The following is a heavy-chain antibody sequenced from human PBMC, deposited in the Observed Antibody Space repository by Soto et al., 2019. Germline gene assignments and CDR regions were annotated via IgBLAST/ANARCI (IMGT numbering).Heavy chain of an antibody. CDR1: GFTFSSYW. CDR3: APEKANGPTTQCFDY. Sequence: GGSLRLSCAASGFTFSSYWMSWVRQAPGKGLEWVANIKQDGSEKYYVDSVKGRFTISRDNAKNSLYLQMNSLRAEDTAVYSCAPEKANGPTTQCFDYWGQGTLVTVSS. CDR2: IKQDGSEK. J-gene: IGHJ4*02. V-gene: IGHV3-7*03. D-gene: IGHD2-2*01.